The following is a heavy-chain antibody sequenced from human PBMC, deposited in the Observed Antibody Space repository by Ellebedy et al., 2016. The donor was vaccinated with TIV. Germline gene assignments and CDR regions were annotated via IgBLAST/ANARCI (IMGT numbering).Heavy chain of an antibody. V-gene: IGHV4-34*01. J-gene: IGHJ6*02. D-gene: IGHD3-10*01. Sequence: MPSETLSLTCAVYGGSFSGYYWSWIRQPPGKGLEWIGEINHSGSTNYNPSLKSRVIISVDTSKNQFSLKLNSVTAADTAVYYCARLLITMVYGMDVWGQGTTVTVSS. CDR1: GGSFSGYY. CDR3: ARLLITMVYGMDV. CDR2: INHSGST.